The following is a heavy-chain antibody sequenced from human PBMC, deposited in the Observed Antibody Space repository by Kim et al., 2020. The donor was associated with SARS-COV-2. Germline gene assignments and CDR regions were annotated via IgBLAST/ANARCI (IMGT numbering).Heavy chain of an antibody. CDR1: GGSITSSSYY. J-gene: IGHJ4*02. D-gene: IGHD6-19*01. CDR2: IYYSGST. V-gene: IGHV4-39*01. CDR3: ARRLGQWLGYYFDY. Sequence: SETLSLTCTVSGGSITSSSYYWGWIRQPPGKGLEWIGSIYYSGSTYYNPSLKSRVTISVDTSKNQFSLKLSSVTAADTAVYYCARRLGQWLGYYFDYWGQGTLVTVSS.